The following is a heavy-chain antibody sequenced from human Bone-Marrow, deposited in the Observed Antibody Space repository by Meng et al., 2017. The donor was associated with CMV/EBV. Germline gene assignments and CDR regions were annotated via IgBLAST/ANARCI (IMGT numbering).Heavy chain of an antibody. J-gene: IGHJ4*02. Sequence: SETLSLTCTVSGGSISSSSYYWGWIRQPPGKGLEWIGSIYYSESTYYNPSLKSRVTISVDTSKNQFSLKLSSVTAADTAVYYCARDQDFWSGYHTHNFDYWGQGTLVTVSS. V-gene: IGHV4-39*07. CDR2: IYYSEST. CDR1: GGSISSSSYY. D-gene: IGHD3-3*01. CDR3: ARDQDFWSGYHTHNFDY.